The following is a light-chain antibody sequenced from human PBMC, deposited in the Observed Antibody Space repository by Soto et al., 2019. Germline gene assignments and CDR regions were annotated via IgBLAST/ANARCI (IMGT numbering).Light chain of an antibody. J-gene: IGKJ1*01. Sequence: DIPMTQSPSTLSASVGDRVTITCRASQSISSWLAWYQQKPGKAPKLLIYDASSLESGVPSRFSGSGFGTEFSLTISRLQPDDFATYYCQQYNGFSGTFGQGTKVEIK. CDR2: DAS. CDR1: QSISSW. V-gene: IGKV1-5*01. CDR3: QQYNGFSGT.